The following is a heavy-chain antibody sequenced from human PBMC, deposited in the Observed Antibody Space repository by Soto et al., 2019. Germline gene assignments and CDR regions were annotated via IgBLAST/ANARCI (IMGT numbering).Heavy chain of an antibody. Sequence: SETLXLTFTVSGGSISSYYWSWIRQPPGKGLEWIGYIYYSGSTNYNPSLKSRVTISVDTSKNQFSLKLSSVTAADTAVYYCARNLRPIRTDAFDIWGQGTMVTVSS. V-gene: IGHV4-59*08. D-gene: IGHD1-1*01. J-gene: IGHJ3*02. CDR2: IYYSGST. CDR3: ARNLRPIRTDAFDI. CDR1: GGSISSYY.